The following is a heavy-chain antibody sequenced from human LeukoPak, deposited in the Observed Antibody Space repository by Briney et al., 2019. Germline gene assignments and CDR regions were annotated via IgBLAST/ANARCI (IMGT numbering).Heavy chain of an antibody. CDR1: GFTFSSYG. CDR2: ISYDGSNK. V-gene: IGHV3-30*18. J-gene: IGHJ6*02. D-gene: IGHD3-22*01. Sequence: GGSLRLSCAASGFTFSSYGMHWVRQAPGKGLEWVAVISYDGSNKYYADSVKGRFTISRDNSKNTLYLQMNSLRAEDTAVYYCAKDNYYYDSSGYYYYYYYGMDVWGQGTTVTVSS. CDR3: AKDNYYYDSSGYYYYYYYGMDV.